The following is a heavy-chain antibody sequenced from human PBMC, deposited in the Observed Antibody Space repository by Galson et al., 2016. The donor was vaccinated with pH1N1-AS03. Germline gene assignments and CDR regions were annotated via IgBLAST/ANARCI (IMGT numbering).Heavy chain of an antibody. J-gene: IGHJ4*02. V-gene: IGHV3-30*04. Sequence: SLRLSSAASGYILSSYDTHWVRQAPGKGLEWVAITSYDGRHKFSADPVKGQFTISTDTSKNTVFLQMNSLTAEDPAVYFCATLYGQVASRGDYWGQGTLVTVSS. D-gene: IGHD2-15*01. CDR2: TSYDGRHK. CDR3: ATLYGQVASRGDY. CDR1: GYILSSYD.